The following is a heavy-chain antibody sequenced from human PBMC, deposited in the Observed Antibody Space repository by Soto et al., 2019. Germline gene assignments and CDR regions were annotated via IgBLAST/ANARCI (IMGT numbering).Heavy chain of an antibody. Sequence: GGSLRLSCAASGFTFSSYGMHWVRQAPGKGLEWVAVIWYDGSNKYYADSVKGRFTISRDNSKNTLYLQMNSLRAEDTAVYYCARGSVEYYYYMDVWGKGTTVTVSS. V-gene: IGHV3-33*01. CDR3: ARGSVEYYYYMDV. CDR2: IWYDGSNK. J-gene: IGHJ6*03. D-gene: IGHD3-10*01. CDR1: GFTFSSYG.